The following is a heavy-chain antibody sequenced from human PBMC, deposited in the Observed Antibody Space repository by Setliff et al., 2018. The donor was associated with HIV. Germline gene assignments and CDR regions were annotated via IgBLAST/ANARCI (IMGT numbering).Heavy chain of an antibody. CDR2: IYHDGRT. CDR1: DDSFSTSDYW. D-gene: IGHD3-22*01. J-gene: IGHJ3*02. V-gene: IGHV4-39*01. CDR3: ARQLASGFWAFDI. Sequence: SETLSLTCTVSDDSFSTSDYWWAWVRQPPGKGLEWIGSIYHDGRTYYSPSLKSRVTISVDTSKNRFSLKLSSVTATDTAVYYGARQLASGFWAFDIWGQGTMVTVSS.